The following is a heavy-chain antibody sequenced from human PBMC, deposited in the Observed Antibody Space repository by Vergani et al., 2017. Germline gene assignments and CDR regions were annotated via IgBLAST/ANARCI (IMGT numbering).Heavy chain of an antibody. CDR1: GGSISSYY. V-gene: IGHV4-59*01. Sequence: QVQLQESGPGLVTPSETLSLTCTVPGGSISSYYWSWIRQPPGKGLEWIGYIYYSGSTHYNPALKSRVTISVDTSKNQFSLKLSSVTAADTAVYYCARVARDSSGPTFDYWGQGTLVTVSS. CDR3: ARVARDSSGPTFDY. J-gene: IGHJ4*02. CDR2: IYYSGST. D-gene: IGHD3-22*01.